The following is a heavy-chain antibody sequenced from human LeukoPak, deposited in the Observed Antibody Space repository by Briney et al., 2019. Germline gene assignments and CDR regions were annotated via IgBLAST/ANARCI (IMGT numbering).Heavy chain of an antibody. CDR3: ARYTGINGIYSSSWYIDY. D-gene: IGHD6-13*01. CDR2: ISGSGGST. CDR1: GFTFSSYA. Sequence: GGSLRLSCAASGFTFSSYAMSWVRQAPGKGLEWVSAISGSGGSTYYADSVKGRFTISRDNSKNTLYLQMNSLRAEDTAVYYCARYTGINGIYSSSWYIDYWGQGTLVTVSS. J-gene: IGHJ4*02. V-gene: IGHV3-23*01.